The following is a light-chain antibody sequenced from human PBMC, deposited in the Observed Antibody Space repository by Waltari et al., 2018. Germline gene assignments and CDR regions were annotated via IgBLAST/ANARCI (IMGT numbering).Light chain of an antibody. CDR2: GAS. CDR3: QQSYSIPLS. Sequence: ASVGDRVTITCRASQSISWYLSWYQQKPGKAPKLLIKGASSLQSGVPSRLSGSGSGTDFTLTISSLQPEDVATYYCQQSYSIPLSFGGGTTVEIK. V-gene: IGKV1-39*01. J-gene: IGKJ4*01. CDR1: QSISWY.